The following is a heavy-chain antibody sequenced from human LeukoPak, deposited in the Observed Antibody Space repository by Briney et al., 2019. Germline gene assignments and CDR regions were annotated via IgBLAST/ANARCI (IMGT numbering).Heavy chain of an antibody. V-gene: IGHV4-39*01. CDR3: ARTNWGGLDYFDY. J-gene: IGHJ4*02. Sequence: SETLSLTCTVSGGSISGSSYYWGWIRQPPGKGREWIGSIYYSGSTYYNPSLKSRVTISVDTSKNQFSLKLSSVTAADTAVYYCARTNWGGLDYFDYWGQGTLVTVSS. CDR1: GGSISGSSYY. CDR2: IYYSGST. D-gene: IGHD7-27*01.